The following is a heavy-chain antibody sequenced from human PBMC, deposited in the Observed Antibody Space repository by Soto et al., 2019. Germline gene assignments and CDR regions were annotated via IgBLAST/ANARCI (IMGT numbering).Heavy chain of an antibody. V-gene: IGHV1-69*01. Sequence: QVQLVQSGAEVKKPGSSVKVSCKASGGTLSNYAISWVRQAPGQGLEWMGVIIPIFASANYAQRFQGRLMITADESTSTACMELSSLRSEDTAVYYCAKDHVVGHSYYGMDVWGQGTTVTVSS. CDR1: GGTLSNYA. D-gene: IGHD3-22*01. CDR3: AKDHVVGHSYYGMDV. CDR2: IIPIFASA. J-gene: IGHJ6*02.